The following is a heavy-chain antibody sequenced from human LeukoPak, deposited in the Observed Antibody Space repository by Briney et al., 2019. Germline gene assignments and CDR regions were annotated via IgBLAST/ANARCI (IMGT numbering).Heavy chain of an antibody. J-gene: IGHJ4*02. CDR3: ARIMSSSFDY. Sequence: ASVKVSCKASGYTSTGYFMHWVRQAPGQGLEWMGWINPDSGDTKYTQRFQGRVTLTRDTSISTAYLELTRLRSDDTAVYYCARIMSSSFDYWGQGALVTVSS. V-gene: IGHV1-2*02. CDR2: INPDSGDT. CDR1: GYTSTGYF. D-gene: IGHD6-6*01.